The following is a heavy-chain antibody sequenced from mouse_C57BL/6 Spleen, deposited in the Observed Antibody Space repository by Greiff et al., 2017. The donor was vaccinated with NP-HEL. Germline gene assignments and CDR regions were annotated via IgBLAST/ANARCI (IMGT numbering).Heavy chain of an antibody. Sequence: QVQLKQPGAELVMPGASVKLSCKASGYTFTSYWMHWVKQRPGQGLEWIGEIDPSDSYTNYNQKFKGKSTLTVDKSSSTAYMQLSSLTSEDSAVYDCARAYGRGFGYWGQGTTLTVSS. D-gene: IGHD1-1*01. CDR2: IDPSDSYT. J-gene: IGHJ2*01. CDR1: GYTFTSYW. CDR3: ARAYGRGFGY. V-gene: IGHV1-69*01.